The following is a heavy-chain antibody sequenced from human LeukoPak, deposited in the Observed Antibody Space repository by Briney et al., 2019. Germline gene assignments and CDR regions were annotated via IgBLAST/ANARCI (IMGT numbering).Heavy chain of an antibody. CDR1: GFSFSSYA. CDR2: IGSDGTAI. V-gene: IGHV3-23*01. Sequence: GGSLRLSCAASGFSFSSYAMSWVRQSPRTGLEWVPAIGSDGTAIQYADSVRGRFTISKDNYNNMLYLQMDSLRAEDSAIYYCARPGLPVPGTRWFDPWGQGALVTVSS. D-gene: IGHD6-19*01. CDR3: ARPGLPVPGTRWFDP. J-gene: IGHJ5*02.